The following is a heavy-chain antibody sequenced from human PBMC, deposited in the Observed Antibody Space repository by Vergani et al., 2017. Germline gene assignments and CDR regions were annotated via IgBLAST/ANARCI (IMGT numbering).Heavy chain of an antibody. Sequence: EVQLLGSGGGLVQPGGSLRLSCAASGFTFTNFAMTWVRQAPGEGLEWVSGISGSGGFTYYADSLKGRFTISRDNSKNTMFLQMNNLRAEDTAVYYCAKDNVPGYYDSSGYCDYWGQGTLVTVSS. J-gene: IGHJ4*02. CDR3: AKDNVPGYYDSSGYCDY. D-gene: IGHD3-22*01. CDR1: GFTFTNFA. V-gene: IGHV3-23*01. CDR2: ISGSGGFT.